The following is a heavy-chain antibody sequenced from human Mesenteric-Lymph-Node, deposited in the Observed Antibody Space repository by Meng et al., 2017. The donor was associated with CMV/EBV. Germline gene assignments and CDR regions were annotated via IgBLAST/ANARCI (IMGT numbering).Heavy chain of an antibody. Sequence: CTFSGFSLSTSGVGVGWIRQPPGKALEWLALIYWDDDKRYSPSLRSRLTITKDTSKNQVVLTMTNMDPVDTATYYCAHTLTGPNRFDPWGQGTLVTVSS. J-gene: IGHJ5*02. CDR1: GFSLSTSGVG. CDR2: IYWDDDK. D-gene: IGHD3-9*01. V-gene: IGHV2-5*02. CDR3: AHTLTGPNRFDP.